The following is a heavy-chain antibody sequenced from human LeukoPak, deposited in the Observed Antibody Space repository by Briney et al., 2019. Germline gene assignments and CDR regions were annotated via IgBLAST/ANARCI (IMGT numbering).Heavy chain of an antibody. Sequence: SETLSLTCAVSGASISSFYWSWIRQPAGKGLEWIGRISTSGSPNYNPSLKSRLTMSVETSKSHFSLRLNSVTAADTAVYYCAGNYNYGAGFDYWGQGTLVTVSS. V-gene: IGHV4-4*07. D-gene: IGHD4-11*01. CDR3: AGNYNYGAGFDY. CDR1: GASISSFY. J-gene: IGHJ4*02. CDR2: ISTSGSP.